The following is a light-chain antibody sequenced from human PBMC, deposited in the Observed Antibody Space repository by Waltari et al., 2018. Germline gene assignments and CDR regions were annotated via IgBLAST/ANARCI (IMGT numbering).Light chain of an antibody. Sequence: QLVLTQSPSASASLGASVKLTCTLHSGHSSYSIAWHQQQPEQGPRYLMMVNSDGSHSKGDGIPDRFSGSSSGDERYLTISSLQSEDEADYYCQTWATDIQVFGGGTKLTVL. V-gene: IGLV4-69*02. J-gene: IGLJ3*02. CDR1: SGHSSYS. CDR2: VNSDGSH. CDR3: QTWATDIQV.